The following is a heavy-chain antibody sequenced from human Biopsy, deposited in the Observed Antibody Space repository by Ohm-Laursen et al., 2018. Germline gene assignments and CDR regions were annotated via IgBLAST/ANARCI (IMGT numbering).Heavy chain of an antibody. J-gene: IGHJ4*02. CDR3: ARDQRGPSLLEAKLTPNYFDY. CDR2: ISSGGNTK. V-gene: IGHV3-11*04. D-gene: IGHD1-1*01. Sequence: SLRLSCAASGFSFRDYYMTWIRQTPGKGLQWISYISSGGNTKYYADSVKGRFTISRDNAKNSLYLQMNSLRAEDTAVYYCARDQRGPSLLEAKLTPNYFDYWGRGSLVTVSS. CDR1: GFSFRDYY.